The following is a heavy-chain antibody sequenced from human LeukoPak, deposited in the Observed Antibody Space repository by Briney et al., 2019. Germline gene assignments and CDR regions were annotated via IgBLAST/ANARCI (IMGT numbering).Heavy chain of an antibody. Sequence: ESSETLSLTCAVYGGSFSGYYWSWIRQPPGKGLEWIGEINHSGNTNYNPSLKSRVTISVDTPKNQFSLKLSSTTAADTAVYYCARAPVATPSEFDYWGQGTLVTVSS. CDR1: GGSFSGYY. D-gene: IGHD5-12*01. J-gene: IGHJ4*02. V-gene: IGHV4-34*01. CDR3: ARAPVATPSEFDY. CDR2: INHSGNT.